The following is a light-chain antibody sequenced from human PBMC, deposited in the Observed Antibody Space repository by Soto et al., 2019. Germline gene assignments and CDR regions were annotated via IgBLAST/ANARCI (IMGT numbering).Light chain of an antibody. Sequence: QSVLTQPPSVSAAPGQMVTISCSGTSSNIGKNFVSWYQQLPGTAPKLMIYEVTKRPSGVPDRFSGSKSGNTASLTVSGLLAEDEADYYCSSHAGINNVVFGGGTKLTVL. CDR1: SSNIGKNF. CDR2: EVT. V-gene: IGLV2-8*01. J-gene: IGLJ3*02. CDR3: SSHAGINNVV.